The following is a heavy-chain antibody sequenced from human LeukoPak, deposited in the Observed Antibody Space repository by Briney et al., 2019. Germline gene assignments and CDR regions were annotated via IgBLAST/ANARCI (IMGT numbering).Heavy chain of an antibody. D-gene: IGHD6-19*01. CDR3: ARDRAAAVAPVDYFDY. Sequence: GRSLRLSCAASGFAFSTYPVHWVRQAPGKGLEWVAVISYDGSNKYYADSVKGRFTISRDNSKNTLYLQMNSLRAEDTAVYYCARDRAAAVAPVDYFDYWGQGTLVTVSS. CDR1: GFAFSTYP. V-gene: IGHV3-30*04. CDR2: ISYDGSNK. J-gene: IGHJ4*02.